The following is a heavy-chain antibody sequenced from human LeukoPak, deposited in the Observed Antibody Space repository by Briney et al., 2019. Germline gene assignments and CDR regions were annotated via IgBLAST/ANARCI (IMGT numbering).Heavy chain of an antibody. CDR3: TRDRNGGDHYYMDV. Sequence: PSETLSLTCTVSSGSIRSQHWSWIRQPPGKGLEWIGFISYSGTTYYNPSLESRGTISRDTSRNQFSLKLSSVTAADTAVYYCTRDRNGGDHYYMDVWGKGTTVTVSS. D-gene: IGHD3-16*01. CDR1: SGSIRSQH. V-gene: IGHV4-59*11. J-gene: IGHJ6*03. CDR2: ISYSGTT.